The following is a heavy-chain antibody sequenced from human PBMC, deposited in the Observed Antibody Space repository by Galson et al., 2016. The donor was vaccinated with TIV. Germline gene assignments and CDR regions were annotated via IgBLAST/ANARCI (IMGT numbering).Heavy chain of an antibody. D-gene: IGHD5-18*01. CDR2: ISYDGSDK. Sequence: SLRLSCAASGFTFSSYGMHWVRQAPGKGLEWVAIISYDGSDKDYTDSVKGRFTISRDKSKNTLYLQMDSVRVEDTATYYCARIHRSYGMDVWGQGTTVTASS. J-gene: IGHJ6*02. V-gene: IGHV3-33*01. CDR3: ARIHRSYGMDV. CDR1: GFTFSSYG.